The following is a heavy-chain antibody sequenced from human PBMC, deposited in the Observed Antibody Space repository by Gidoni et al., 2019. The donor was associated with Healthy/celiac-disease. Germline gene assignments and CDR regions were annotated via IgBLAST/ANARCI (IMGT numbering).Heavy chain of an antibody. J-gene: IGHJ1*01. D-gene: IGHD6-13*01. CDR1: GSTVSSNY. Sequence: EVQLVEPGGGLIQPGVSLRLSCAASGSTVSSNYMSGVRQAPGKGLEWVSVIYSGGSTYYADSVKGRFTISRDNSKNTRYLQMNSLRAEDTAVYYCARGVYSSNWPGIFQHWGQGTLVTVSS. CDR2: IYSGGST. V-gene: IGHV3-53*01. CDR3: ARGVYSSNWPGIFQH.